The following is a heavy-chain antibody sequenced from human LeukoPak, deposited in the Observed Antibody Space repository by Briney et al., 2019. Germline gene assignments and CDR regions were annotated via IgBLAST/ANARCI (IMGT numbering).Heavy chain of an antibody. CDR1: GFTFSSYW. Sequence: GGSLRLSCVASGFTFSSYWMSWARQAPGKGLEWVANMKQDGSENYFVDAVKGRFTISRDNGRNSLYLQLNSLGVEDTAVYYCARRRYGEAFDIWGQGTMVTVSS. V-gene: IGHV3-7*01. CDR2: MKQDGSEN. CDR3: ARRRYGEAFDI. D-gene: IGHD3-9*01. J-gene: IGHJ3*02.